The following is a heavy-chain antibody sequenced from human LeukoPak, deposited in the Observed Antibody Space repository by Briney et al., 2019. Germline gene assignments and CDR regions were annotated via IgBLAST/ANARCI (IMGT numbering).Heavy chain of an antibody. CDR3: AITPLDSSGYYDY. CDR2: IYYSGST. D-gene: IGHD3-22*01. CDR1: GASISSYY. Sequence: KSSETLSVTCTVSGASISSYYWSWIRQPPGKGLEWIGYIYYSGSTNYNPSLKSRVTISVDTSKNQFSLKLSSVTAADTAVYYCAITPLDSSGYYDYWGQGTLVTVSS. V-gene: IGHV4-59*01. J-gene: IGHJ4*02.